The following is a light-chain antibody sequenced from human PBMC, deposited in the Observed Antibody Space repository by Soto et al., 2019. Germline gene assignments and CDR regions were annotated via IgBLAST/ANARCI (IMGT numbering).Light chain of an antibody. CDR3: CSYAGSYTEV. CDR1: SSDVGYYNY. J-gene: IGLJ2*01. Sequence: QSVLTQPRSVSGSPGQSVTISCTGTSSDVGYYNYVSWYQQHPGKAPKLVIYDVNKRPSGVPDRFSGSKSGNTASLTISGLQAEDEADYYCCSYAGSYTEVFGGGTQLTVL. CDR2: DVN. V-gene: IGLV2-11*01.